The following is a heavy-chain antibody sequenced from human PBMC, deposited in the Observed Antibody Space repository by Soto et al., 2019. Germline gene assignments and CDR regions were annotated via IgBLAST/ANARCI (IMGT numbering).Heavy chain of an antibody. Sequence: SETLSLTCTVSGGSISSSSYYWGWIRQPPGKGLEWIGSIYYSGSTYYNPSLKSRVTISVDTSKNQFSLKLSSVTAADTAVYYCARQDFGVVMNNWFDPWGQGTLVTVSS. CDR2: IYYSGST. D-gene: IGHD3-3*01. CDR3: ARQDFGVVMNNWFDP. V-gene: IGHV4-39*01. J-gene: IGHJ5*02. CDR1: GGSISSSSYY.